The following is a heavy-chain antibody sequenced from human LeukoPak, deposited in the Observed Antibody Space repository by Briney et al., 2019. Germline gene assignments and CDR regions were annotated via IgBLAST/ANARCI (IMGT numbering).Heavy chain of an antibody. CDR1: GDSISSSSYY. Sequence: SETLSLTCTVSGDSISSSSYYWGWIRQPPGKGLEWIGSIYYSGSTYYNPSLKSRVTISVDTSKNQFSLKLSSVTAADTAVYYCARGTKYYDILTGYYPVYYYYMDVWGKGTTVTISS. J-gene: IGHJ6*03. D-gene: IGHD3-9*01. CDR2: IYYSGST. CDR3: ARGTKYYDILTGYYPVYYYYMDV. V-gene: IGHV4-39*01.